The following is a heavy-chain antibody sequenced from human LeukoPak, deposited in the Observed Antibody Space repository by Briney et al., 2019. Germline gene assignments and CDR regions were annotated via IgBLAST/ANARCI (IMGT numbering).Heavy chain of an antibody. D-gene: IGHD3-10*01. V-gene: IGHV4-4*07. CDR1: GGSISSYY. CDR3: ARHGDYYGSGSRY. CDR2: IYTSGST. J-gene: IGHJ4*02. Sequence: SETLSLTCTASGGSISSYYWSWIRQPAGKGLEWIGRIYTSGSTNYNPSLKRRVTMSVDTSKNHFSLKLSSVTAADTAVYYCARHGDYYGSGSRYWGQGTLVTVSS.